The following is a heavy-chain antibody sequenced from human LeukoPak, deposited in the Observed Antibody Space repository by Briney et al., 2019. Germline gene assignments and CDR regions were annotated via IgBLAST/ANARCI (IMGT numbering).Heavy chain of an antibody. CDR3: ARDPVGGYSGYDSGYFDY. D-gene: IGHD5-12*01. CDR1: GYTLTGYY. V-gene: IGHV1-2*02. Sequence: ASVKVSCKASGYTLTGYYMHWVRQAPGQGLEWMGWINPNSGGTNYAQKFQGRVTMTRDTSISTAYMELSRLRSDDTAVYYCARDPVGGYSGYDSGYFDYWGQGTLVTVSS. J-gene: IGHJ4*02. CDR2: INPNSGGT.